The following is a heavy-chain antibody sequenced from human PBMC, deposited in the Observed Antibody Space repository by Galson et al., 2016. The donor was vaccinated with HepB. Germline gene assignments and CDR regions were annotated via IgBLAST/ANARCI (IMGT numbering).Heavy chain of an antibody. V-gene: IGHV1-18*01. J-gene: IGHJ4*02. D-gene: IGHD3-3*01. CDR3: ARGVEEDFWSGYSADYFDY. Sequence: SVKVSCKASGYSFRNYGITWVRQAPGQGLEWMGRISAYGGKTVYAQRFQGRLTMTTETSTTTASMELRNLRSDDTAVYYCARGVEEDFWSGYSADYFDYWGQGTLVTVSS. CDR2: ISAYGGKT. CDR1: GYSFRNYG.